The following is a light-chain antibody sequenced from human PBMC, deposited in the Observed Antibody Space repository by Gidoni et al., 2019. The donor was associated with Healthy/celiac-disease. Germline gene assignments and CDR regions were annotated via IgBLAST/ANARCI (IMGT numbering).Light chain of an antibody. CDR2: RNN. CDR3: AAWDDSLSGRV. Sequence: QSVLTQPPSASGTPGQRVTISCSGSSSNIGSNSVYWYQHPPGTAPKLLIYRNNQRPSGVPDRFSGSKSGTSASLAISGLRSEDEADYYCAAWDDSLSGRVFGGGTKLTVL. CDR1: SSNIGSNS. V-gene: IGLV1-47*01. J-gene: IGLJ3*02.